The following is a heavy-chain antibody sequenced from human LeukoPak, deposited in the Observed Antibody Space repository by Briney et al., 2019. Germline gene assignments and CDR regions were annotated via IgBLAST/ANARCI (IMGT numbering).Heavy chain of an antibody. J-gene: IGHJ5*02. CDR1: GGSISSYY. CDR2: IYYSGST. V-gene: IGHV4-59*01. D-gene: IGHD1-14*01. Sequence: SETLSLTCTVSGGSISSYYWSWIRQPPGKGLEWIGYIYYSGSTNYNPSLKSRVTISVDTSKNQFSLKLSSVTAADTAVYYCARDGLGITGWFGPWGKGTLVTVSS. CDR3: ARDGLGITGWFGP.